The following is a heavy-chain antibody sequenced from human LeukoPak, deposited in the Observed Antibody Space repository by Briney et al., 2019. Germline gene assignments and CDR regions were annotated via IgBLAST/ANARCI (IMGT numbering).Heavy chain of an antibody. J-gene: IGHJ6*03. CDR1: GGSISSYY. V-gene: IGHV4-59*01. Sequence: SETLSLTCTVSGGSISSYYWSWIRQPPGKGLEWIGYIYYSGSTNYNPSLKSRVTISVDASKNQFSLKLSSVTAADTAVYYCAREGAYLEAYYYYMDVWGKGTTVTVSS. CDR3: AREGAYLEAYYYYMDV. D-gene: IGHD3-3*01. CDR2: IYYSGST.